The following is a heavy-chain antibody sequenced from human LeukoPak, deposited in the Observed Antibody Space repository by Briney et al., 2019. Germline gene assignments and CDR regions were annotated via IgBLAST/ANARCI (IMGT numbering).Heavy chain of an antibody. D-gene: IGHD3-10*01. CDR3: ARVSYYGSGSYYNQYYFDY. CDR1: GFTFSSYA. V-gene: IGHV3-64*01. Sequence: GGSLRLSCAASGFTFSSYAMHWVRQAPGKGLEYVSAISSNGGSTYYANSAKGRFTISRDNSKNTLYLQMGSLRAEDMAVYYCARVSYYGSGSYYNQYYFDYWGQGTLVTVSS. J-gene: IGHJ4*02. CDR2: ISSNGGST.